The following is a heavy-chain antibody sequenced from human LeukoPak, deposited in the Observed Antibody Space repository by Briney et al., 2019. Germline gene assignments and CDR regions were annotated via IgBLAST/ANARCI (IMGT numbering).Heavy chain of an antibody. CDR3: ARAYDFWSGQIRRYYYYYYGMDV. CDR1: GFTFSSYA. J-gene: IGHJ6*02. D-gene: IGHD3-3*01. V-gene: IGHV3-64*01. Sequence: GGSLRLSCAASGFTFSSYAMHWVRQAPGKGLEYASAISSNGGSTYYANSVKGRFTISRDNSKNTLYLQMGSLRAEDMAVYYCARAYDFWSGQIRRYYYYYYGMDVWGQGTTVTVSS. CDR2: ISSNGGST.